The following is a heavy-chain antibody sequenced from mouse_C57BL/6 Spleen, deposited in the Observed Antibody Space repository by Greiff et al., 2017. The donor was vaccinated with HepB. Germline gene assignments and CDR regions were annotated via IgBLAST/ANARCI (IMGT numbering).Heavy chain of an antibody. Sequence: VQRVESGAELVRPGASVTLSCKASGYTFTDYEMHWVKQTPVHGLEWIGAIDPETGGTAYNQKFKGKAILTADKSSSTAYMELRSLTSEDSAVYYCTRDLITTVVEGYAMDYWGQGTSVTVSS. J-gene: IGHJ4*01. V-gene: IGHV1-15*01. CDR3: TRDLITTVVEGYAMDY. D-gene: IGHD1-1*01. CDR1: GYTFTDYE. CDR2: IDPETGGT.